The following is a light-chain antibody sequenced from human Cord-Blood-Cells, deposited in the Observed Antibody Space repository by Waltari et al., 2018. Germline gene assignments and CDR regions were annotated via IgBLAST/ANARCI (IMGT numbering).Light chain of an antibody. V-gene: IGKV3-11*01. CDR1: QSVSSY. CDR2: DAY. Sequence: EIVLTQSPATLSLSPGESATLSCRASQSVSSYLAWYQQKPGQAPRLLIYDAYNRATGIPARFSGSGSGTDFTLTISSLEPEDFAVYYCQQRSNWPTFGQGTKVEIK. J-gene: IGKJ1*01. CDR3: QQRSNWPT.